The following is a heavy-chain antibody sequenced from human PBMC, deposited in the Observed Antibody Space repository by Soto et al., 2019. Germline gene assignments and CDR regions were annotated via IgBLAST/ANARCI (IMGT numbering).Heavy chain of an antibody. J-gene: IGHJ5*02. Sequence: ASVKVSCKACGDTFTSYGISWVGQAPGQGLEWMGWISAYNGNTNYAQKLQGRVTMTTDTSTSTAYMELRSLRSDDTAVYYCARVGARDVNNWFDPWGQGTLVTVSS. V-gene: IGHV1-18*01. CDR2: ISAYNGNT. CDR1: GDTFTSYG. CDR3: ARVGARDVNNWFDP.